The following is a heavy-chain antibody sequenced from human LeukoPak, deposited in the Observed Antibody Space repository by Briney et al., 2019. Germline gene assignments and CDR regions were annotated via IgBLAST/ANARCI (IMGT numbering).Heavy chain of an antibody. V-gene: IGHV4-31*03. D-gene: IGHD3-22*01. CDR1: GGSISSGGYY. CDR2: IYYSGST. CDR3: ARDGSYDSSGGAFDI. J-gene: IGHJ3*02. Sequence: SETLSLTCTVSGGSISSGGYYWSWIRQHPGKGLEWIGYIYYSGSTYYNPSLKSRVTISVDTSKNQFSLKLSSVTAADTAVYYCARDGSYDSSGGAFDIWGQGTMVTVSS.